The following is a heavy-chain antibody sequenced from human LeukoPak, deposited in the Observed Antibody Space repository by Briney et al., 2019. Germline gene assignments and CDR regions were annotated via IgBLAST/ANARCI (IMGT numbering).Heavy chain of an antibody. CDR2: ISPNSGET. D-gene: IGHD1-26*01. CDR1: GYTFTGYY. J-gene: IGHJ4*02. CDR3: ARAPGAGTYLDY. Sequence: ASVKVFCKASGYTFTGYYLHWVRQAPGQGLEWMGWISPNSGETNSAQKFQGRVTMIRDTSISTAYMELSRLTSDDTAVYYCARAPGAGTYLDYWGQGTLVTVSS. V-gene: IGHV1-2*02.